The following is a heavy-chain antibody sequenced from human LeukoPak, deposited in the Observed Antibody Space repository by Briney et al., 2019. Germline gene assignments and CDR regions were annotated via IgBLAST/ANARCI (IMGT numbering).Heavy chain of an antibody. J-gene: IGHJ4*02. V-gene: IGHV1-2*02. D-gene: IGHD3-22*01. Sequence: ASVKVSCKASGYTFTDYYLHRVRQAPGQGLEWMAWINPKSGGTHYAQKFQGRVTMTTDTSTSTAYMDLRSLRSDDTAVYYCARECGAYYYDSSGYCNDHWGQGTLVTVSS. CDR1: GYTFTDYY. CDR3: ARECGAYYYDSSGYCNDH. CDR2: INPKSGGT.